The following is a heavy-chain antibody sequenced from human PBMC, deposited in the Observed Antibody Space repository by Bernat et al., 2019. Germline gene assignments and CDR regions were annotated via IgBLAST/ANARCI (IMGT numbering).Heavy chain of an antibody. CDR1: GFTFSSYG. V-gene: IGHV3-30*02. D-gene: IGHD5-24*01. CDR2: IRYDGSNK. CDR3: AKCQAERWLQLPTGA. Sequence: QVQLVESGGGVVQPGGSLRLSCAASGFTFSSYGMHWVRQAPGKGLEWVEFIRYDGSNKYYADSVKGRFTISRDNSKNTLYLQMNSLRAEDTAVYYCAKCQAERWLQLPTGAWGQGTLVTVSS. J-gene: IGHJ4*02.